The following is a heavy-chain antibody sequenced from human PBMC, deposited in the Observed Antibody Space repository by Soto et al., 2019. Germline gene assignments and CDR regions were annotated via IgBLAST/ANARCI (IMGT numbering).Heavy chain of an antibody. CDR1: GGSFTDYY. V-gene: IGHV4-34*02. Sequence: QVHLQQWGAGLLKPSATLSLTCSVSGGSFTDYYWTWIRQPPGKPLEWIGEITHGGTTKDNPFLHSRVTMSVDTSRNQFSLDLTSVTAADTAVYYCARGHTRGMTLGRGAAIMGKQLDSWGQGILVTVSS. D-gene: IGHD3-10*01. CDR3: ARGHTRGMTLGRGAAIMGKQLDS. CDR2: ITHGGTT. J-gene: IGHJ4*02.